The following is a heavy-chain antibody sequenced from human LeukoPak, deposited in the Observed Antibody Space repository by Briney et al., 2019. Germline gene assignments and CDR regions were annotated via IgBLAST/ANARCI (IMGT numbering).Heavy chain of an antibody. V-gene: IGHV1-18*01. D-gene: IGHD3-22*01. CDR3: ASLEDYYDSSGYYQDY. J-gene: IGHJ4*02. Sequence: ASVKVSCKASGYTFTSYGISWVRQAPGQGLEWMGWISAYNGNTNYAQKLQGRVTMTTDTSTSTAYMELRSLRSDDTAVYYCASLEDYYDSSGYYQDYWGQGTLVTVSS. CDR2: ISAYNGNT. CDR1: GYTFTSYG.